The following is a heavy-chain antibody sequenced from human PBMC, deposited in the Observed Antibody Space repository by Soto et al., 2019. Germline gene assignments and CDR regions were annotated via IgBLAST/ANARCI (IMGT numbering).Heavy chain of an antibody. Sequence: PSETLSLTCTVSGGSLNSGDYYWTWIRQYPGKGLEWIGNIYYNGITNYNPSLQSRVAISVDTSKNQFSLKLDSVTAADTAVYSCPPPAYRWAGLLIVRTSFDPCGRCTQVTLSS. D-gene: IGHD2-8*01. CDR3: PPPAYRWAGLLIVRTSFDP. V-gene: IGHV4-31*03. CDR1: GGSLNSGDYY. CDR2: IYYNGIT. J-gene: IGHJ5*02.